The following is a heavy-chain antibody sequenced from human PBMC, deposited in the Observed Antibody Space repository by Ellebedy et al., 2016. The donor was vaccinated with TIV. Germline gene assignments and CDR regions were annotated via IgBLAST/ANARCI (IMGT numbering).Heavy chain of an antibody. CDR1: GFTFSSYS. J-gene: IGHJ5*02. CDR2: ISTSSSYI. CDR3: ARSPSPTKANWFDR. D-gene: IGHD5-24*01. V-gene: IGHV3-21*01. Sequence: PGGSLRLSCEAAGFTFSSYSMNWVRQAPGKGLEWVSSISTSSSYIYYADSVKCRFTISRDNARNSLYLQMNSLRADDTALYYCARSPSPTKANWFDRWGQGTLVTVSS.